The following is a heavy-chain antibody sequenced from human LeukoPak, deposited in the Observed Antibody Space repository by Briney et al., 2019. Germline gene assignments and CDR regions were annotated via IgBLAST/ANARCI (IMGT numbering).Heavy chain of an antibody. D-gene: IGHD3-10*01. V-gene: IGHV1-2*02. CDR2: IDPNSGAT. J-gene: IGHJ4*02. CDR1: GYTFPYY. CDR3: ARDNYGRLDY. Sequence: ASVKVSCKPCGYTFPYYIHWVRQAPGQGLEWMGWIDPNSGATISAHTFQGRVSVTKDTSFTTVYMELSTLKSDDTAVYYCARDNYGRLDYWGQGSLVTVSS.